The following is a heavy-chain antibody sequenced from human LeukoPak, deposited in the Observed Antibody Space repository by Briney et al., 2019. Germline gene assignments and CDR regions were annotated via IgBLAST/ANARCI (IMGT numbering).Heavy chain of an antibody. D-gene: IGHD3-22*01. CDR1: GFTFSIYA. CDR3: AKYSHDSSGSYDY. Sequence: GGSLRLSCATSGFTFSIYAMHWVRHAPGKGLEWVALLAYDGTNEYYADSVKGRFTISRDNSENTLYLQMNSLRAEDTAVYYCAKYSHDSSGSYDYWGQGTLVTVSS. J-gene: IGHJ4*02. CDR2: LAYDGTNE. V-gene: IGHV3-30*02.